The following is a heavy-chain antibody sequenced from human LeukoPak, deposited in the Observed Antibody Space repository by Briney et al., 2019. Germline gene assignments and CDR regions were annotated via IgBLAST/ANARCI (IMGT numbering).Heavy chain of an antibody. CDR1: GFTFSSYG. J-gene: IGHJ4*02. Sequence: SGGSLRLSCAASGFTFSSYGMSWVRQAPGKGLEWVSAISGSGGSTYYADSVKGRFTISRDNSKNTLYLQMNSLRAEDTAVYYCAKGPTYYFDYWGQGTLVTVSS. CDR2: ISGSGGST. V-gene: IGHV3-23*01. CDR3: AKGPTYYFDY.